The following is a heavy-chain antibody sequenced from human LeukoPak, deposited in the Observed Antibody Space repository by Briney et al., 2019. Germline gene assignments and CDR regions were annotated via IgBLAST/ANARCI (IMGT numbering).Heavy chain of an antibody. CDR3: ARGSIVGATHFDY. J-gene: IGHJ4*02. V-gene: IGHV1-69*05. Sequence: SVKVSCKASGYTFTSYGISRVRQAPGQGLEWMGGIIPIFGTANYAQKFQGRVTITTDESTSTAYMELSSLRSEDTAVYYCARGSIVGATHFDYWGQGTLVTVSS. D-gene: IGHD1-26*01. CDR2: IIPIFGTA. CDR1: GYTFTSYG.